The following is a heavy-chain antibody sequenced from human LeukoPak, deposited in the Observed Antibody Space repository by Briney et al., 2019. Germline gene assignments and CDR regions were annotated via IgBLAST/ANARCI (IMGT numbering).Heavy chain of an antibody. Sequence: SETLSLTCAVYGGSFSGYYWSWIRQPPGKGLEWIGEINHSGSTNYNPSLKSRVTISVDTSKNQFSLKLSSVTAADTAVYYCARGGYYYMDVWGKGTTVTVSS. J-gene: IGHJ6*03. CDR2: INHSGST. CDR3: ARGGYYYMDV. V-gene: IGHV4-34*01. CDR1: GGSFSGYY.